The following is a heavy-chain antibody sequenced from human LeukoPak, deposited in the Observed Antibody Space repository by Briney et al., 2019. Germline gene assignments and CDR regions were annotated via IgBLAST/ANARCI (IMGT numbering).Heavy chain of an antibody. CDR2: INPNSGGT. V-gene: IGHV1-2*06. J-gene: IGHJ3*02. CDR3: ASGSGLRLGELSSDAFDI. CDR1: GYTFTGYY. Sequence: GASVKVSCKASGYTFTGYYMHWVRQAPGQGLEWMGRINPNSGGTNYAQKFQGRVTKTRDTSISTAYMELSRLRSDDTAVYYCASGSGLRLGELSSDAFDIWGQGTMVTVSS. D-gene: IGHD3-16*02.